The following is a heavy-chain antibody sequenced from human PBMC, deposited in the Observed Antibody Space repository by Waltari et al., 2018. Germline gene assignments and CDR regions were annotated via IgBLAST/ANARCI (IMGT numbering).Heavy chain of an antibody. V-gene: IGHV4-39*07. J-gene: IGHJ5*02. CDR3: ARVVGQGFDP. D-gene: IGHD1-26*01. CDR2: IYYIGST. Sequence: QLQLQESGPGLVKPSETLSLTCTVSGGSISSSSYYWGWIRQPPGKGLEWIGSIYYIGSTYYNPSLKSRVTISVDTSKNQFSLKLSSVTAADTAVYYCARVVGQGFDPWGQGTLVTVSS. CDR1: GGSISSSSYY.